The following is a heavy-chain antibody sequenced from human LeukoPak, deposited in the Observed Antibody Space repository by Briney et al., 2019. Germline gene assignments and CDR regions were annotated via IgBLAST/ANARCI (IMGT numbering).Heavy chain of an antibody. D-gene: IGHD3-3*01. CDR3: AILGWPRYYYYMDV. CDR2: ISSSSYI. CDR1: GFTFSSYS. V-gene: IGHV3-21*01. J-gene: IGHJ6*03. Sequence: GGSLRLSCAASGFTFSSYSMNWVRQAPGKGLEWVSSISSSSYIYYADSVKGRFTISRDNAKNSLYLQMNSLRAEDTAVYYCAILGWPRYYYYMDVWGKGTAVTVSS.